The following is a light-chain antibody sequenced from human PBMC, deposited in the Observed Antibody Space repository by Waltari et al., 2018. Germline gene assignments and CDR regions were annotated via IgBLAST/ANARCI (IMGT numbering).Light chain of an antibody. CDR1: SLRSYY. Sequence: SSELTQDPAVSVAMGQTVRITCQGDSLRSYYARWYQQTPGQAPILVMYDKNNRPSGVPDRFSGSSSDDAASLTITGAQAEDEGSYYCHSRDGSGVGGSFGGGTKLTVL. J-gene: IGLJ2*01. CDR2: DKN. V-gene: IGLV3-19*01. CDR3: HSRDGSGVGGS.